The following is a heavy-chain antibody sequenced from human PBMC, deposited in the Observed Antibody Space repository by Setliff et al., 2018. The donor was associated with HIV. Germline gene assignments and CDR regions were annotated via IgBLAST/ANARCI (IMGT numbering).Heavy chain of an antibody. CDR1: GYTFTNNV. Sequence: ASVKVSCKASGYTFTNNVIHWVRQAPGQRLEWMGWIHAGSGDTQYSQKFQALVTITRDTSASTVYMELGSLRSEDTAMYYCARDHPGIAYWGQGTMVTVSS. CDR2: IHAGSGDT. V-gene: IGHV1-3*01. CDR3: ARDHPGIAY. J-gene: IGHJ4*02.